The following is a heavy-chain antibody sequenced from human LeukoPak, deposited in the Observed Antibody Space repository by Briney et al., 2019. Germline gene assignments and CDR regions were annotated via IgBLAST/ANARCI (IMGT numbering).Heavy chain of an antibody. J-gene: IGHJ4*02. CDR2: IYYTGAT. CDR1: GGSMSVHY. Sequence: SETLSLTCTVSGGSMSVHYWSWIRQTPGKGLEWIGHIYYTGATTYNPSLKSPVSISVDTSKNQFSLRLTSVTAADTAVYFCAKIYLVYYGSESYKYYFAYWGQGMVVTVSS. D-gene: IGHD3-10*01. V-gene: IGHV4-59*11. CDR3: AKIYLVYYGSESYKYYFAY.